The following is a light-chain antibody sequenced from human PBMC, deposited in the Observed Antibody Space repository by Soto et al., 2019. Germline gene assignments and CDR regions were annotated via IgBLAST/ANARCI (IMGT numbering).Light chain of an antibody. J-gene: IGKJ4*01. CDR3: QQFDDWPLT. CDR2: GAS. Sequence: EKVMTQSPATLSVSPGERATLSCRASQNVNSNLVWYQQKPGQAPRLLIYGASTRATGIPARSSGSASGTEFTLTISSLQSEDFAVYYCQQFDDWPLTFGGGTKVEIK. V-gene: IGKV3-15*01. CDR1: QNVNSN.